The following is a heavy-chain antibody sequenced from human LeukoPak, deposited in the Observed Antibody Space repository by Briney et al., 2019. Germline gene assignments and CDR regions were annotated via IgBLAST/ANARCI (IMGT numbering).Heavy chain of an antibody. CDR3: AREHKDYDGDGYYYGY. Sequence: SETLSLTCTVSGGSISSYYWSWIRQPPGKGLEWIGYIYYSGSTDHNPSLKSRVTMSVDTSKNQFSLRLRSVTAADTAVYYCAREHKDYDGDGYYYGYWGQGTLVTVSS. D-gene: IGHD2-21*02. CDR2: IYYSGST. V-gene: IGHV4-59*12. J-gene: IGHJ4*02. CDR1: GGSISSYY.